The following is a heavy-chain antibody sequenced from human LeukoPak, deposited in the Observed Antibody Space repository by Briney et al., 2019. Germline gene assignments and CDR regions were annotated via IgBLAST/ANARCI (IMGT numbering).Heavy chain of an antibody. D-gene: IGHD2-2*01. CDR1: GYTFTSYG. J-gene: IGHJ4*02. CDR2: ISVYNGNK. Sequence: ASVKVSCKASGYTFTSYGNSWVRQPPGQGLEWMGWISVYNGNKNYTQKFQGRVTMTTNTSTSTAYMELRSLRSDDKAVDYCARVYCSSTSCYAVDYWGQGTLVTVSS. CDR3: ARVYCSSTSCYAVDY. V-gene: IGHV1-18*01.